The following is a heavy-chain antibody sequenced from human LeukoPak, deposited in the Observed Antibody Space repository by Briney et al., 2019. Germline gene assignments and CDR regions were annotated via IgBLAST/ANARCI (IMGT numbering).Heavy chain of an antibody. J-gene: IGHJ4*02. CDR3: ARDPTSNTYGDYFFDY. Sequence: GGSLRLSCAASGFTFSSYGMHWVRQAPGKGLEWVAFIWSDGTNKFYADSMKVRFTISRDNSRNTLFLQMNSLRAEDTAVYYCARDPTSNTYGDYFFDYWGQGTLVTVSS. CDR2: IWSDGTNK. CDR1: GFTFSSYG. V-gene: IGHV3-33*01. D-gene: IGHD4-17*01.